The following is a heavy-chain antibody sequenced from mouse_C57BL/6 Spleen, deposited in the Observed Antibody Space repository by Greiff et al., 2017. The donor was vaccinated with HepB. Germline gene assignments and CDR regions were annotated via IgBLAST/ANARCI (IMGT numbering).Heavy chain of an antibody. V-gene: IGHV1-69*01. D-gene: IGHD1-1*01. J-gene: IGHJ3*01. CDR1: GYTFTSYW. CDR3: ARPRGYGSSYGFAY. Sequence: QVQLQQSGAELVMPGASVKLSCKASGYTFTSYWMHWVKQRPGQGLEWIGEIDPSDSYTNYNQKFKGKSTLTVDKSSSTAYMQLSSLTSEDSAVYYCARPRGYGSSYGFAYWGQGTLVTVSA. CDR2: IDPSDSYT.